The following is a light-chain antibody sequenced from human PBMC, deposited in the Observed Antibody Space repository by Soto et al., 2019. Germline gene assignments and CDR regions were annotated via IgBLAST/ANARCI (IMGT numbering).Light chain of an antibody. CDR1: RSVTSNF. J-gene: IGKJ2*01. Sequence: NALTQSPGTLSLSPGERATLSCRASRSVTSNFVAWYQQKPGQAPRLLVYGASTRAIDIPERFSGSGSGKDFSLTITRLEPEDFAVYFCQQYGSSPRWTFGEGTKVAIK. CDR3: QQYGSSPRWT. V-gene: IGKV3-20*01. CDR2: GAS.